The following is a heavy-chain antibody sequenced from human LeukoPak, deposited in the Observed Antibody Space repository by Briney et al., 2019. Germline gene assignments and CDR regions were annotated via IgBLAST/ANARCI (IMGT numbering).Heavy chain of an antibody. Sequence: GGSLRLXCAASGFTFSSYGMHRVRLTPGKGLEWVAVIWYDGSNKYYADSVKRRFTISRDNSKNTLYLQMNSLRAEDTAVYYCAKDPEQQLAFFDYWGQGTLVTVSS. CDR3: AKDPEQQLAFFDY. J-gene: IGHJ4*02. D-gene: IGHD6-13*01. V-gene: IGHV3-33*06. CDR2: IWYDGSNK. CDR1: GFTFSSYG.